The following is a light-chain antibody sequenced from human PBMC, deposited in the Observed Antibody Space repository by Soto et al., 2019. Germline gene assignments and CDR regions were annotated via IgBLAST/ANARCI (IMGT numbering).Light chain of an antibody. CDR1: QSVSSN. J-gene: IGKJ1*01. Sequence: EIVMTQSPVTLSVSPGERATLSCRASQSVSSNLAWYQQNPGQAPRLLIYGAFIRATGIPARFSGSGSGTEFTLTISSLQSEDFAVYYCQQYNNWPPTFGQGTKVDIK. V-gene: IGKV3-15*01. CDR3: QQYNNWPPT. CDR2: GAF.